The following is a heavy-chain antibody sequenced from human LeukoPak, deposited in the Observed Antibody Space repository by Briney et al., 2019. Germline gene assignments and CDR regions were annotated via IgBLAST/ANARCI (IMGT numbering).Heavy chain of an antibody. J-gene: IGHJ5*02. CDR3: AGDRGGDPCFDP. CDR2: INHSGST. CDR1: GGSFSGYY. Sequence: PLETLSLTCAVYGGSFSGYYWSWIRQPPGKGLEWIGEINHSGSTNYNPSLKSRVTISVDTSKDQFSLKLSSLTAADTAVYYCAGDRGGDPCFDPWGQGTLVTVSS. D-gene: IGHD2-21*02. V-gene: IGHV4-34*01.